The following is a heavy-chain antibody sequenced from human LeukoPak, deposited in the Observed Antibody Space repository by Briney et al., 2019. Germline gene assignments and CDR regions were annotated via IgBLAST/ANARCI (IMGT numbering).Heavy chain of an antibody. D-gene: IGHD6-19*01. CDR3: ARWYASGWLGQYYYYYGMDV. CDR1: GFTFSSYA. J-gene: IGHJ6*02. CDR2: ISYDGSNK. Sequence: GGSLRLSCAASGFTFSSYAMHWVRQAPGKGLEWVAVISYDGSNKYNADSVKGRFTISRDNSKNTLYLQMNSLRAEDTAVYYCARWYASGWLGQYYYYYGMDVWGQGTTATVSS. V-gene: IGHV3-30*04.